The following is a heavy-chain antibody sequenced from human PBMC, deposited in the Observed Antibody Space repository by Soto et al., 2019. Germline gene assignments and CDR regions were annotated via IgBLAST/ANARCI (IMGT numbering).Heavy chain of an antibody. CDR3: ARNRPNYYDSSGYWNFFDP. CDR2: INAGNGNT. CDR1: GYTFTSYA. Sequence: ASVKVSCKASGYTFTSYAMHWMRQAPGQRLEWMGWINAGNGNTKYSQKFQGRVTITRDTSASTAYMELSSLRSEDTAVYYCARNRPNYYDSSGYWNFFDPWGQGTLVTVSS. D-gene: IGHD3-22*01. V-gene: IGHV1-3*01. J-gene: IGHJ5*02.